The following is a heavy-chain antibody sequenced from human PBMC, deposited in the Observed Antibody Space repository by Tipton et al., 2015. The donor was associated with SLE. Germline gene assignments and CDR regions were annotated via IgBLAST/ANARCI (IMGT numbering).Heavy chain of an antibody. V-gene: IGHV4-39*01. J-gene: IGHJ4*02. CDR2: IYTSGST. CDR3: ARRLSLRAPYYFDY. D-gene: IGHD2/OR15-2a*01. CDR1: GGSISSSSYY. Sequence: TLSLTCTVSGGSISSSSYYWGWIRQPPGKGLEWIGRIYTSGSTNYNPSLKSRVTISVDTSKKQFSLKLSSVTAADTAVYYCARRLSLRAPYYFDYWGQGTLVTVSS.